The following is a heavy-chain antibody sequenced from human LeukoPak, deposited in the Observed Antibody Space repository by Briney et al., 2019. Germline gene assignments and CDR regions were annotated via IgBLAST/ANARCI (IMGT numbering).Heavy chain of an antibody. CDR3: ATQGFCDSTGCYAHIYDI. J-gene: IGHJ3*02. D-gene: IGHD2-2*01. Sequence: PGGSLRLSCAASGFTFSSLGMHWVRQAPGKGLEWVAIVSTDGNDKYYGDSVKGRFTISRDNSKNTLYLQMSSLRVEDTAVYYCATQGFCDSTGCYAHIYDIWGLGTMVTVSS. CDR1: GFTFSSLG. V-gene: IGHV3-30*03. CDR2: VSTDGNDK.